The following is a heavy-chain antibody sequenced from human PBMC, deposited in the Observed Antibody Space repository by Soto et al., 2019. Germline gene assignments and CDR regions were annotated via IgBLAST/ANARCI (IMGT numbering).Heavy chain of an antibody. CDR3: ARVLEWLLPLYFDY. V-gene: IGHV3-23*01. CDR1: GFTFSSYA. CDR2: ISGSGGST. J-gene: IGHJ4*02. D-gene: IGHD3-3*01. Sequence: GGSLRLSCAASGFTFSSYAMSWVRQAPGKGLEWVSAISGSGGSTYYADSVKGRFTISRDNSKNTLYLQMNSLRAEDKAVYYCARVLEWLLPLYFDYWGQGTLVTVSS.